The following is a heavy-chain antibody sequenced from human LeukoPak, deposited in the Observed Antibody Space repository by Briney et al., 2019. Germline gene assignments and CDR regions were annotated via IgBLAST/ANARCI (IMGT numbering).Heavy chain of an antibody. CDR1: GLTFSNRA. CDR3: ANELRPNDY. V-gene: IGHV3-23*01. J-gene: IGHJ4*02. D-gene: IGHD4-17*01. CDR2: ISISGNKI. Sequence: PGGSLRLACVVSGLTFSNRAMTWVRQAPGKGLEWVSIISISGNKILYADSVKGRFTISRDNSKNTLFLQMNSLQTEDTGVYFCANELRPNDYWGQGTLVTVS.